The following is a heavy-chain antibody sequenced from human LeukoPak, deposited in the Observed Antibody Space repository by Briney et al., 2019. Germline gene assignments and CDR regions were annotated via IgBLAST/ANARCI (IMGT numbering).Heavy chain of an antibody. V-gene: IGHV3-53*01. J-gene: IGHJ4*02. Sequence: ETLSLTCTVSGGSVSSGSYYWSWVRQAPGKGLEWVSVIYSGGSTYYADSVKGRFTISRDNSKNTLYLQMNSLRAEDTAVYYCAKGGTTAWTAVDYWGQGTLVTVSS. D-gene: IGHD1-7*01. CDR2: IYSGGST. CDR1: GGSVSSGSYY. CDR3: AKGGTTAWTAVDY.